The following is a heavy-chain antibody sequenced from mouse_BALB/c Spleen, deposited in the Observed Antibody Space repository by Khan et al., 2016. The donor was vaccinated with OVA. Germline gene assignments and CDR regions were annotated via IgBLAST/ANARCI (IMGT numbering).Heavy chain of an antibody. CDR3: ARTPGYYGRGYFDY. CDR2: ISSGGSYT. V-gene: IGHV5-9-3*01. J-gene: IGHJ2*01. Sequence: EVELVESGGGFVKPGGSLKLSCAASGFTFSNYGLSWVRQTPEKRLEWVATISSGGSYTYYPDSVKGRFTISRDNAENTLYLQMSSLRSEDTAMYYCARTPGYYGRGYFDYWGQGTTLTVSS. D-gene: IGHD1-1*01. CDR1: GFTFSNYG.